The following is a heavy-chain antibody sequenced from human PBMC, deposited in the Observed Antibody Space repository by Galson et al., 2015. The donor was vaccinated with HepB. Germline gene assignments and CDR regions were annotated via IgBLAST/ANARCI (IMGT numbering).Heavy chain of an antibody. V-gene: IGHV1-2*06. Sequence: SGYTFTGYYMHWVRQAPGQGLEWMGRINPNSGGTNYAQKFQGRVTMTRDTSISTAYMELSRLRSDDTAVYYCARVAPDAKIDYWGQGTLVTVSS. CDR1: GYTFTGYY. CDR2: INPNSGGT. J-gene: IGHJ4*02. CDR3: ARVAPDAKIDY.